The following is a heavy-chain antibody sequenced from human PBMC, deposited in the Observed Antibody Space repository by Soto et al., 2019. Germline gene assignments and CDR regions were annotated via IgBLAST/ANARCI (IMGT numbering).Heavy chain of an antibody. Sequence: QVQLVESGGGVVQPGRSLRLSCAASGFTFSTHGMHWVRQAPGKGLEWVAVVSYDGGSKYYAASVKGRFTASRDNSKNTLYLGMNSLRTEDPAVYYWAKIYCGGCSCYWFCDLWGRGTLVSVSS. J-gene: IGHJ2*01. CDR1: GFTFSTHG. V-gene: IGHV3-30*18. CDR3: AKIYCGGCSCYWFCDL. D-gene: IGHD2-15*01. CDR2: VSYDGGSK.